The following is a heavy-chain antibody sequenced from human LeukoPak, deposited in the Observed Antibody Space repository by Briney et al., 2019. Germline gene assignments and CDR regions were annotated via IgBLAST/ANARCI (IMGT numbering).Heavy chain of an antibody. V-gene: IGHV4-34*01. CDR3: ARRTTVTTCFDY. J-gene: IGHJ4*02. D-gene: IGHD4-17*01. CDR1: GGSFSGYY. Sequence: SETLSLTCAVYGGSFSGYYWSWIRQPPGKGLEWIGEINHSGSTNYNPSLKSRVTISVDTSKNQFSPKLSSVTAADTAVYYCARRTTVTTCFDYWGQGTLVTVSS. CDR2: INHSGST.